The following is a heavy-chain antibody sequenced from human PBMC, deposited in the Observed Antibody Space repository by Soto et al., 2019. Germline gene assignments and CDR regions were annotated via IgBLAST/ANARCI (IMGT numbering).Heavy chain of an antibody. D-gene: IGHD6-19*01. V-gene: IGHV1-18*01. CDR3: ARDGRERQWLDFFDY. Sequence: QVQLVQSGPEVKKPGASVKVSCKASGYTFSSYGISWVRQAPGQGLEWMGWISGYNGNTNYAQKFQGRVIMTTDTSTNTVFMELRSLRSDDTAIYYCARDGRERQWLDFFDYWGQGTLVTVSS. CDR2: ISGYNGNT. CDR1: GYTFSSYG. J-gene: IGHJ4*02.